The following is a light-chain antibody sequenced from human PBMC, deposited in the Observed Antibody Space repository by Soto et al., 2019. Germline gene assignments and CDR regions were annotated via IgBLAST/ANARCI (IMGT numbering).Light chain of an antibody. J-gene: IGLJ3*02. CDR1: SGSVSTSYY. CDR2: STN. CDR3: VLYMGRGIWV. V-gene: IGLV8-61*01. Sequence: QTVVTQEPSFSVSPGGTVTLTCGLSSGSVSTSYYPSWYQQTPGQAPRTPIYSTNTRSSGVPDRFSGSILGNKAALTITGAQADDESDYYCVLYMGRGIWVFGGGTKLTVL.